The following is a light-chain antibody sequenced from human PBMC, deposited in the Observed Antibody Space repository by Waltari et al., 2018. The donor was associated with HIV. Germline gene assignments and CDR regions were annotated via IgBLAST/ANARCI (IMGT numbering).Light chain of an antibody. J-gene: IGLJ1*01. V-gene: IGLV2-14*01. CDR1: SSDVGAYEY. CDR2: EFY. Sequence: QSALTQPASVSGSPGQSITISCTGTSSDVGAYEYVSWYQQHPGKVPKLLIYEFYNRPSRISNRFSGSTSGNTASLTISGLQAEDEAAYYCASFTSGRLNVFGTGTKVTVL. CDR3: ASFTSGRLNV.